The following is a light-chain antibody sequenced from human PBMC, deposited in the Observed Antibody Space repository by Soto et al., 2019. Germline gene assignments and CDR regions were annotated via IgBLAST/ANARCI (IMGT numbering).Light chain of an antibody. J-gene: IGLJ1*01. CDR2: DVS. V-gene: IGLV2-11*01. Sequence: SALTQPRSVSGSPGQSVTISCTGTSSDVGGYNYVSWYQQHPGKAPKLMIYDVSKRPSGVPDRFSGSKSGNTASLTISGLQAEDEADYYCCSYAGSYSVFGNGTKVTVL. CDR3: CSYAGSYSV. CDR1: SSDVGGYNY.